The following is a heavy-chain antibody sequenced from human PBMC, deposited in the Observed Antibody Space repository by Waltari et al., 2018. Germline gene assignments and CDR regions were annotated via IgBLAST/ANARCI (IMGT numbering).Heavy chain of an antibody. CDR3: AKVKRYCSGGSCSAFDY. CDR1: GFTFSSYA. CDR2: ISGSGGST. Sequence: EVRLVESGGGLVQPGGSLRLSCAASGFTFSSYAMSWVRQAPGKGLEWVSAISGSGGSTYYADSVKGRFTISRDNSKNTLYLQMNSLRAEDTAVYYCAKVKRYCSGGSCSAFDYWGQGTLVTVSS. V-gene: IGHV3-23*04. J-gene: IGHJ4*02. D-gene: IGHD2-15*01.